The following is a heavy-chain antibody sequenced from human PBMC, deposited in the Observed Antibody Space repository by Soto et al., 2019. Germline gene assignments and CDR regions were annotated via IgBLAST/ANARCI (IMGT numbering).Heavy chain of an antibody. CDR2: INPMVGTT. D-gene: IGHD3-9*01. CDR3: ARGRVIGSSSRTFDI. CDR1: GYTFTNYY. V-gene: IGHV1-46*01. J-gene: IGHJ3*02. Sequence: QVQLVQSGAEVKNPGASVKVSCKASGYTFTNYYIHWVRQAPGQGLEWMGIINPMVGTTTYAQNFQGRVTMTRDTSTSTVYAELSSLTSEDTAVYYCARGRVIGSSSRTFDIWGQGTMVTVSS.